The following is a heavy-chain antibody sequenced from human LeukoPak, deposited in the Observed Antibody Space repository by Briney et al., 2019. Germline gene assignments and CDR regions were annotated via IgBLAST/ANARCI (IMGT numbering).Heavy chain of an antibody. CDR2: INDSGST. CDR3: ARRLLVGGIDS. Sequence: SETLSLTCAVSGVSGVSISSITYYWGWIRQPQPPGTGLEWIGEINDSGSTNYNSSLKSRVTISVDTSKNQFSLKLASVTAADTAVYYCARRLLVGGIDSWGQGNLVTVSS. D-gene: IGHD1-26*01. V-gene: IGHV4-39*07. CDR1: GVSGVSISSITYY. J-gene: IGHJ4*02.